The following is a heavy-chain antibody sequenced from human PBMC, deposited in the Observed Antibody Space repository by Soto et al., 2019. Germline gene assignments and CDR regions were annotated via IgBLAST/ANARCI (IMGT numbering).Heavy chain of an antibody. CDR1: GGSFTDYY. J-gene: IGHJ4*02. V-gene: IGHV4-34*01. CDR3: AEGGKYYDSSYYSSDFFDY. CDR2: INHSGST. Sequence: QVQLQQWGAGLLKPSETLSLTCAVYGGSFTDYYWSWIRQPPGKGLEWIGAINHSGSTNYNPSLKGRVTISLDTSKNQFSLKLSSVTAADTAVYYCAEGGKYYDSSYYSSDFFDYWGQGTLVTVSS. D-gene: IGHD3-22*01.